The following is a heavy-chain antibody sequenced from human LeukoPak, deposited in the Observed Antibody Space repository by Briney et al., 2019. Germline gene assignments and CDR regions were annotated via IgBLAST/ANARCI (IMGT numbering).Heavy chain of an antibody. J-gene: IGHJ4*02. Sequence: ASVTVSCNASGYTFTSYGISWVRQAPGQGLEWMGWISAYNGNTNYAQKLQGRVTMTTDTSTSTAYMELRSLRSDDTAVYYCARDSRPGYSSSWFEFDYWGQGTRVTVSS. CDR1: GYTFTSYG. CDR3: ARDSRPGYSSSWFEFDY. D-gene: IGHD6-13*01. V-gene: IGHV1-18*01. CDR2: ISAYNGNT.